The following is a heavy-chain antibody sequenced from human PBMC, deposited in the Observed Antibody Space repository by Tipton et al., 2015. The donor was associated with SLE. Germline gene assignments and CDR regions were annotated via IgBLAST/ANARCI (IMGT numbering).Heavy chain of an antibody. V-gene: IGHV4-39*07. Sequence: TLSLTCTVSGGSISSINYFWGWIRQPPGKGLEWIGAIASRGNTYYNPSLKSRVTVSLDMSKSQFSLKLRSVTAADTAVYYCARLGGTMVVTPDAFDIWGQGTMVTVSS. CDR3: ARLGGTMVVTPDAFDI. CDR1: GGSISSINYF. J-gene: IGHJ3*02. D-gene: IGHD4-23*01. CDR2: IASRGNT.